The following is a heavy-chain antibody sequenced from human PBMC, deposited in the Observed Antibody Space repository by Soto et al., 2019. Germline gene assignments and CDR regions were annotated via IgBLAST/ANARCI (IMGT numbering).Heavy chain of an antibody. CDR1: GYTFTSYD. D-gene: IGHD4-17*01. V-gene: IGHV1-8*01. J-gene: IGHJ5*02. Sequence: ASVKVSCKASGYTFTSYDINWVRQATGQGLEWMGWMNPNSGNTGYAQKFQGRVTMTRNTSISTAYMELSSLRSEDTAVYYCARDSGPYGDYVSWFDPWGQGTLVTVSS. CDR3: ARDSGPYGDYVSWFDP. CDR2: MNPNSGNT.